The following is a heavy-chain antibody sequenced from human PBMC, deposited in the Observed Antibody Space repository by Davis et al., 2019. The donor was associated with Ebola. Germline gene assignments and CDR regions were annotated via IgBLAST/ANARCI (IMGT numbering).Heavy chain of an antibody. CDR3: ARGWIGCSSTSCYGVDY. J-gene: IGHJ4*02. Sequence: AASVKVSCKASGYTFTSYDINRVRQATGHGLEWMGWMNPNSGNTGYAQKFQGRVTMTRNTSISTAYMELSSLRSEDTAVYYCARGWIGCSSTSCYGVDYWGQGTLVTVSS. V-gene: IGHV1-8*01. CDR2: MNPNSGNT. D-gene: IGHD2-2*01. CDR1: GYTFTSYD.